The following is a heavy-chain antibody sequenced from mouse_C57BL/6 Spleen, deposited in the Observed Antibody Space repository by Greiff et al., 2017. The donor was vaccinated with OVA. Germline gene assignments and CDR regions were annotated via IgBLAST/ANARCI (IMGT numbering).Heavy chain of an antibody. CDR1: GFTFNTYA. CDR2: IRSKSSNYAT. D-gene: IGHD2-4*01. CDR3: VRDNRDYFYYYAMDY. Sequence: EVQGVESGGGLVQPKGSLKLSCAASGFTFNTYAMHWVRQAPGKGLEWVARIRSKSSNYATYYADSVKDRFTISRDDSQSMLYLQMNNLKTEDTAVYYSVRDNRDYFYYYAMDYWGQGTSVTVSS. V-gene: IGHV10-3*01. J-gene: IGHJ4*01.